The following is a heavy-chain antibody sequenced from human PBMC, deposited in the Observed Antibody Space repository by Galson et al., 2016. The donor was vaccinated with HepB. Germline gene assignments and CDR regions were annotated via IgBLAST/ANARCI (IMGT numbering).Heavy chain of an antibody. CDR2: ISGSGSTT. Sequence: SLRLSCAASGFNFISYAMSWVRQAPGKGLEWVSTISGSGSTTYYADSVKGRFTVSRDSFKNTLYLQMNSLRAEDTAVYYCARDVRLFYYYYYGIDVGGQWTTVTVSS. D-gene: IGHD2-8*01. CDR3: ARDVRLFYYYYYGIDV. J-gene: IGHJ6*02. V-gene: IGHV3-23*01. CDR1: GFNFISYA.